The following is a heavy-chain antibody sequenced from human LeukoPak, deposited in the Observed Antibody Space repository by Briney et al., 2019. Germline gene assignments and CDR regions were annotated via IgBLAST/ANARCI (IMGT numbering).Heavy chain of an antibody. Sequence: GGSMRLSCAASGFTFSTYWMSWVRQAPGKGLEWVANIKQDGSEKYYVDSVKGRFTISRDNVKNSLYLQMNTLRPEDTAVYYCARERQNKDFWSGGDYWGQGTLVTVSS. CDR2: IKQDGSEK. D-gene: IGHD3-3*01. CDR1: GFTFSTYW. CDR3: ARERQNKDFWSGGDY. V-gene: IGHV3-7*01. J-gene: IGHJ4*02.